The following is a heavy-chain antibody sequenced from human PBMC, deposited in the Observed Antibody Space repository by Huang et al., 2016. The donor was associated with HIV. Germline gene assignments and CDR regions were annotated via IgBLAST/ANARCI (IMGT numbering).Heavy chain of an antibody. CDR2: IYYRGST. J-gene: IGHJ4*02. CDR1: GGSIRSDNYY. D-gene: IGHD3-10*01. CDR3: ARLPGSITMIRGVITDPY. V-gene: IGHV4-39*02. Sequence: QLQLQESGPGLVKPSETPSLTCTVSGGSIRSDNYYWGWIRQPPGKGLEWIGRIYYRGSTYYNPSLKRRVTITVDTSKNHFSLRMRSVTAADTAVYYCARLPGSITMIRGVITDPYWGQGTLVTVSS.